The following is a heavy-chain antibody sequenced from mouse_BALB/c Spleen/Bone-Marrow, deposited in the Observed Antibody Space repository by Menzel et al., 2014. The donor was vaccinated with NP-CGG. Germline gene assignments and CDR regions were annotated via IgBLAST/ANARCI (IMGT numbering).Heavy chain of an antibody. V-gene: IGHV3-6*02. CDR2: IKYDSTN. J-gene: IGHJ2*01. Sequence: EVQLHQSGPGLVIPSQSLSLTCSVTGYSITNNYYWNWIRQFPGSKLEWMGYIKYDSTNNYNPSLKNRISITRDTSKNQFFLKLNSVTTEDTATYYCARDDGSTYGGDYIDYGGQGTTLTVST. D-gene: IGHD1-1*01. CDR3: ARDDGSTYGGDYIDY. CDR1: GYSITNNYY.